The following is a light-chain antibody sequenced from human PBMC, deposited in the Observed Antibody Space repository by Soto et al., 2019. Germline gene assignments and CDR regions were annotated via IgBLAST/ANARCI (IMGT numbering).Light chain of an antibody. J-gene: IGKJ2*01. CDR2: DTS. V-gene: IGKV3-11*01. CDR3: LQRSDWPPMYT. Sequence: IVLTQSPATLSLSPGERATLSCRASQSVSNYLAWYQQKPGQAPRLLIYDTSDRATGIPARFSGSGSGADFTLTISSLEPEDFAVYYCLQRSDWPPMYTFGQGTKLEIK. CDR1: QSVSNY.